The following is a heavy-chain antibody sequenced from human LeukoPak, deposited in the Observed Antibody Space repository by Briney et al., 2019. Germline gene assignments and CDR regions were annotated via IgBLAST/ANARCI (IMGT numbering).Heavy chain of an antibody. Sequence: ASVKVSCKASGYTFTNNYLHWVRQAPGQGLEWMGMIYPRDGSTSYAQNFQGRVTVTRDTSTTTVHMELRGLRSEDTAVYYCARDREGFDYWGQGTVVTVSS. CDR2: IYPRDGST. J-gene: IGHJ4*02. V-gene: IGHV1-46*01. CDR1: GYTFTNNY. CDR3: ARDREGFDY.